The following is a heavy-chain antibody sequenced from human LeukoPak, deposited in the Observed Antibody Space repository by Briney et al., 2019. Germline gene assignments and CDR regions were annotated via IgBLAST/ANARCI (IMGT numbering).Heavy chain of an antibody. CDR3: ARDSSSWLDY. V-gene: IGHV4-59*12. J-gene: IGHJ4*02. Sequence: SETLSLTCTVSGGSISSYYWSWIRQPPGKGLEWIGYIYYSGSTNYNPSLKSRVTISVDTSKNQFSLKLSSVTAADTAVYYCARDSSSWLDYWGQGTLVTVSS. CDR2: IYYSGST. CDR1: GGSISSYY. D-gene: IGHD6-13*01.